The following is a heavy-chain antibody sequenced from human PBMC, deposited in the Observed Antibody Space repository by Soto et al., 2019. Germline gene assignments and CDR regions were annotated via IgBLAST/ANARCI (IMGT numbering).Heavy chain of an antibody. Sequence: PSETLSLTCTVSGGSLSSSSYYWGWIRQPPGKGLEWIGSIYYSGSTYYNPSLKSRVTISVDTSKNQFSLKLSSVTAADTAVYYCARQSSYYGMDVWGQGTKVTGSS. CDR2: IYYSGST. V-gene: IGHV4-39*01. D-gene: IGHD3-10*01. J-gene: IGHJ6*02. CDR3: ARQSSYYGMDV. CDR1: GGSLSSSSYY.